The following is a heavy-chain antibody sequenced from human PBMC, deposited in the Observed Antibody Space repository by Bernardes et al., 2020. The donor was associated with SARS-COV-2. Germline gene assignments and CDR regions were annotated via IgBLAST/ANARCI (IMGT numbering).Heavy chain of an antibody. Sequence: SLKLSFPATRITFTRSGMQSVSQAPSKGLEWVAVLWYDGPNKYYADSVKGRFTISRDNSKTTLYLQMNSLRAEDTAVYYCARGRLVSSSWDWFDPWGQGTLVTVSS. D-gene: IGHD6-13*01. J-gene: IGHJ5*02. CDR3: ARGRLVSSSWDWFDP. CDR1: RITFTRSG. CDR2: LWYDGPNK. V-gene: IGHV3-33*01.